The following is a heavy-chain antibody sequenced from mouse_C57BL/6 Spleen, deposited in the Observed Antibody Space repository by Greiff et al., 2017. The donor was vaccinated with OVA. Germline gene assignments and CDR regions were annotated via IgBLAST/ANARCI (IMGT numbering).Heavy chain of an antibody. CDR3: TRRYDYDYFDY. V-gene: IGHV1-15*01. Sequence: VQLQQSGAELVRPGASVTLSCKASGYTFTDYEMHWVKQTPVHGLEWIGAIDPETGGTAYNQKFKGKAILTADKSSSTAYMELRSLTSEDSAVYYCTRRYDYDYFDYWGQGTTLTVSS. J-gene: IGHJ2*01. CDR1: GYTFTDYE. CDR2: IDPETGGT. D-gene: IGHD2-4*01.